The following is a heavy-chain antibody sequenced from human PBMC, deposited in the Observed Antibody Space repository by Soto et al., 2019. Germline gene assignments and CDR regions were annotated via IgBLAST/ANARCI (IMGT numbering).Heavy chain of an antibody. J-gene: IGHJ4*02. CDR3: ARTRLCGGDCYSAYYFDF. V-gene: IGHV1-8*01. CDR2: MNPSSGNT. D-gene: IGHD2-21*02. CDR1: GYTFTNYD. Sequence: QVQLVQSGAEVKKPGASVKVSCKASGYTFTNYDINWVRQATGQGLEWMGWMNPSSGNTGCVQKFQGRVTMTRNTSTSTAYMELTSQTSDDTAVYYCARTRLCGGDCYSAYYFDFWGQGALVTVSS.